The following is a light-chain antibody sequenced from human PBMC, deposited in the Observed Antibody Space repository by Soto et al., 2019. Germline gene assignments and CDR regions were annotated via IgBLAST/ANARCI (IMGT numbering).Light chain of an antibody. Sequence: EIVMTQSPATLSVSPGERATLSCRASQSVSSKLAWYQQKPGQAPRLLIYGASTRATGIPARFSGSGSGTEFTLTFSSLQSEDFAVYYCQQYNNWPGTFGQGTKVDIK. J-gene: IGKJ1*01. CDR1: QSVSSK. V-gene: IGKV3-15*01. CDR2: GAS. CDR3: QQYNNWPGT.